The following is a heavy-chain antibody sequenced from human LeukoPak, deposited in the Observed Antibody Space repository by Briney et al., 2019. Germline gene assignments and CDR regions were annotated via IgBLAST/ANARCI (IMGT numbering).Heavy chain of an antibody. CDR3: ARDRGNRYSYGHYYYYGMDV. CDR1: GFTFSSYA. CDR2: ISSNGGST. J-gene: IGHJ6*02. V-gene: IGHV3-64D*06. Sequence: GGSLRLSCSASGFTFSSYAMHWVRQAPGKGLEYVSAISSNGGSTYYADSVKGRFTISRDNSKNTLYLQMSSLRAEDTAVYYCARDRGNRYSYGHYYYYGMDVWGQGTTVTVSS. D-gene: IGHD5-18*01.